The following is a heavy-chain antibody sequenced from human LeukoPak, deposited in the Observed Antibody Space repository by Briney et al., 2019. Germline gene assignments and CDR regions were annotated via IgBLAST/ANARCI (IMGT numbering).Heavy chain of an antibody. J-gene: IGHJ3*02. CDR3: AKGKEKYYYDSSGYSPQLDAFDI. CDR2: IRHDGSKK. Sequence: SGGSLRLSCAASGFTFSSYGMHWVRQAPGKGLEWVAFIRHDGSKKYYADSVKGRFTISRDNSKNTLYLQMNSLRAEDTAVYYCAKGKEKYYYDSSGYSPQLDAFDIWGQGTMVTVSS. V-gene: IGHV3-30*02. D-gene: IGHD3-22*01. CDR1: GFTFSSYG.